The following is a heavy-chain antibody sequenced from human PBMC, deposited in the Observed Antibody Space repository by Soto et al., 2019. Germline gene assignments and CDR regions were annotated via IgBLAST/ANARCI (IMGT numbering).Heavy chain of an antibody. CDR3: GKDAIPNDGIWLMDS. J-gene: IGHJ5*02. CDR1: GFMSSDYA. Sequence: GSLRLSCAASGFMSSDYAMTWARQAPGKELEWVSGLLRPGRSTYYADSVKGRFTISGDTSANTVYLQMDSLRAEDTAVYCCGKDAIPNDGIWLMDSWGQGTVVTVSS. D-gene: IGHD2-2*02. CDR2: LLRPGRST. V-gene: IGHV3-23*01.